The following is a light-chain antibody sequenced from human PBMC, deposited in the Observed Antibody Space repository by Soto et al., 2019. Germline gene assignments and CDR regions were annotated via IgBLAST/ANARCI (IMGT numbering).Light chain of an antibody. CDR1: ESISSW. CDR3: QDYSPYSWT. CDR2: DAS. J-gene: IGKJ1*01. Sequence: DIKMTQSPSTLSASVEDTVTITSRASESISSWLAWYQEKPGKAPNLLIYDASSLESGVPSRFSGSGSGTEFTLTISSLQPDDFATYYCQDYSPYSWTFGQGTNVDIK. V-gene: IGKV1-5*01.